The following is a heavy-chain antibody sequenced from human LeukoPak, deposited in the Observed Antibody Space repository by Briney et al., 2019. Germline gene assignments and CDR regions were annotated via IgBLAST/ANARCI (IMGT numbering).Heavy chain of an antibody. Sequence: SETLSLTCTVSGGSISSYYWSWIRQPPGKGLEWIGYIYYSGSTNYNPSLKSRVTISVDTSKNRFSLKLSSVTAADTAVYYCARNAREYTGLLWFGDRTEYFQHWGQGTLVTVSS. D-gene: IGHD3-10*01. CDR2: IYYSGST. CDR1: GGSISSYY. V-gene: IGHV4-59*01. CDR3: ARNAREYTGLLWFGDRTEYFQH. J-gene: IGHJ1*01.